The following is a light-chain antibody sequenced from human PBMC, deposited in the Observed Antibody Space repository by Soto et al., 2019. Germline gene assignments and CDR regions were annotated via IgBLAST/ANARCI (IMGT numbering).Light chain of an antibody. Sequence: DIQMTQSPSTLSASVGDRVTITCRASESIDSWLAWHHQKPGRAPKLLISKAASLESGVAARFSGSGFGTEFTLTISSLQSDDFATYYCQQYNSYRAFGQGTKVEI. CDR2: KAA. CDR3: QQYNSYRA. CDR1: ESIDSW. V-gene: IGKV1-5*03. J-gene: IGKJ1*01.